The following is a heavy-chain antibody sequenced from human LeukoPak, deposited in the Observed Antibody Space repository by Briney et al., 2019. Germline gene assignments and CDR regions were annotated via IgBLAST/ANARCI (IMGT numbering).Heavy chain of an antibody. Sequence: PSETLSLTCTVSGGSISSYYWSWIRQPPGEGLEWIGYIYYSGSTKYNPSLKSRVTISVDTSKNQFSLKLSSVTAADTAVYYCARHLLPPTGGDHYYYGMDVWGQGTTVTVSS. D-gene: IGHD2-21*01. CDR2: IYYSGST. CDR1: GGSISSYY. CDR3: ARHLLPPTGGDHYYYGMDV. J-gene: IGHJ6*02. V-gene: IGHV4-59*08.